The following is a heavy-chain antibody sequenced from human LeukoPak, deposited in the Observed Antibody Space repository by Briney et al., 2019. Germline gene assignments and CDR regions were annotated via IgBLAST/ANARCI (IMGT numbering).Heavy chain of an antibody. CDR2: IYYSGST. Sequence: PSETLSLTCTVSGGSISGGGYYWSWIRQHPGKGLEWIGYIYYSGSTYYNPSLKSRVTISVDTSKNRFSLKLSSVTAADTAVYYCARVPPQDSSGWYTFDYWGQGTLVTVSS. CDR1: GGSISGGGYY. J-gene: IGHJ4*02. D-gene: IGHD6-19*01. CDR3: ARVPPQDSSGWYTFDY. V-gene: IGHV4-31*03.